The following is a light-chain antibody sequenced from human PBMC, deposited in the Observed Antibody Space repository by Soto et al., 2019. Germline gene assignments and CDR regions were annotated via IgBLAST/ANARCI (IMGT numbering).Light chain of an antibody. Sequence: EIVMKQSPATLSVSPGERATLSCRASQSVGNNLAWYQQKPGQAPRLLISDASTGATGIPARFSGTGSGTEFTLTISSLQSEDFAVYYCQQYNNWPPGITFGQGTRLEI. V-gene: IGKV3-15*01. CDR2: DAS. CDR1: QSVGNN. CDR3: QQYNNWPPGIT. J-gene: IGKJ5*01.